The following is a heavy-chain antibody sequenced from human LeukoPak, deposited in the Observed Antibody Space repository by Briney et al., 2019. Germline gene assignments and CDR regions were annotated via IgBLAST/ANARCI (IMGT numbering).Heavy chain of an antibody. CDR3: AREPAGDLDY. J-gene: IGHJ4*02. CDR2: IQSDGNEK. Sequence: GGSLRLSCGASGFTFRDYWMSWVRQAPGKGLEWVANIQSDGNEKNYIDSVQGRFTISRDNAKNSLYLQMNSLRAEDTAVYYCAREPAGDLDYWSQGTLVTVSS. V-gene: IGHV3-7*01. CDR1: GFTFRDYW.